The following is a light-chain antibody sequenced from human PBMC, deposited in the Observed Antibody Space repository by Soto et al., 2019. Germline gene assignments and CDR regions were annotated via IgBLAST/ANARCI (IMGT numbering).Light chain of an antibody. V-gene: IGLV2-23*01. CDR1: SSDVGSYNL. Sequence: QSALTQPASVSGSPGQSITISCTGTSSDVGSYNLVSWYQQHPGKAPKLMIYEGSKRPSGVSNRFSGYKSGNTASLTIAGLQAEDEADYYCCSYAGYVFGTGTQLTVL. J-gene: IGLJ1*01. CDR3: CSYAGYV. CDR2: EGS.